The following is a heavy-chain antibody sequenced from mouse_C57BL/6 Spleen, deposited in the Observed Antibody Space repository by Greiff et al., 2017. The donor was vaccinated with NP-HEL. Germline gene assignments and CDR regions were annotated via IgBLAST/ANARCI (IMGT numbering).Heavy chain of an antibody. Sequence: HVQLQQPGTELVKPGASVKLSCKASGYTFTSYWMHWVKQRPGQGLEWIGNINPSNGGTNYNEKFKSKATLTVDKSSSTAYMQLSSLTSEDSAVYYCARPQLGRGAMDYWGQGTSVTVSS. CDR2: INPSNGGT. J-gene: IGHJ4*01. D-gene: IGHD4-1*02. CDR3: ARPQLGRGAMDY. V-gene: IGHV1-53*01. CDR1: GYTFTSYW.